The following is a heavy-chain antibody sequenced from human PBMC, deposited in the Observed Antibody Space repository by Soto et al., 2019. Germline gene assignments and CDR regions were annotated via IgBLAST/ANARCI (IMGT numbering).Heavy chain of an antibody. D-gene: IGHD5-12*01. CDR3: AKKAGYSGYDTFDY. CDR1: GFTFSSYV. CDR2: VSTSGGST. Sequence: GGSLRLSCAASGFTFSSYVMSWVRQAPGKGLEWVSAVSTSGGSTFYAGSVKGRFAISRDNSKNTLYLQMNSLRAEDTAVYYCAKKAGYSGYDTFDYWGQGTLVTVSS. J-gene: IGHJ4*02. V-gene: IGHV3-23*01.